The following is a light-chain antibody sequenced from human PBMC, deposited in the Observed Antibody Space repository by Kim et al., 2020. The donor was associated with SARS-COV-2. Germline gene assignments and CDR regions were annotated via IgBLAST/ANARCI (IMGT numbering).Light chain of an antibody. Sequence: DIQLTQSPSFLSASVGDRVTITCRASQGISRSLAWYQQKPGKAPELLIYDASTLQRGVPSGFSGSGSGTEFTLTITTLQPEDFATYFCQQHKAYPPTFGGGAKVDIK. CDR2: DAS. V-gene: IGKV1-9*01. CDR1: QGISRS. CDR3: QQHKAYPPT. J-gene: IGKJ4*01.